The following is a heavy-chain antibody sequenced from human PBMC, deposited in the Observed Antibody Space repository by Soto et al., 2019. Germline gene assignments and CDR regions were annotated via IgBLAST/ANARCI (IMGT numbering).Heavy chain of an antibody. CDR1: GFTVSSNY. Sequence: EVQLVETGGGLIQPGGSLRLSCAASGFTVSSNYMSWVRQAPGTGREWVSVIYSGGSTYYADSVKGRFTISRDTSKNTLYLQMNSRRAADTAMYYCARNIVGANNSNYWGQGTLVTVSS. CDR2: IYSGGST. J-gene: IGHJ4*02. CDR3: ARNIVGANNSNY. D-gene: IGHD1-26*01. V-gene: IGHV3-53*02.